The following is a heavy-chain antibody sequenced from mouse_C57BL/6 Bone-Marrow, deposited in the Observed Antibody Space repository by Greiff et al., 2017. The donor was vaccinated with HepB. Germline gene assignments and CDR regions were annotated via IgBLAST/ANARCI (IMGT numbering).Heavy chain of an antibody. J-gene: IGHJ3*01. CDR2: IDPANGNT. CDR3: AWFAY. V-gene: IGHV14-3*01. Sequence: VQLQQSVAELVRPGASVKLSCTASGFNIHNTYLHWVKQRPEQGLEWIGRIDPANGNTKYAPKFQGKATITADTSSNTAYLQLSSLTSEDTAIYYCAWFAYWGQGTLVTVSA. CDR1: GFNIHNTY.